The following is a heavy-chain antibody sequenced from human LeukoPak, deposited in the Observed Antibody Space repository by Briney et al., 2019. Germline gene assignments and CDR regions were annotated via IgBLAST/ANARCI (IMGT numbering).Heavy chain of an antibody. CDR1: GFTVSSNY. CDR2: IYSGGST. Sequence: GGSLRLSCAAFGFTVSSNYMSWVRQAPGKGLEWVSVIYSGGSTYYADSVKGRFTISRDNSKNTLYLQMNSLRAEDTAVHYCARVADYYDSSGYIYYFDYWGQGTLVTVSS. CDR3: ARVADYYDSSGYIYYFDY. D-gene: IGHD3-22*01. V-gene: IGHV3-53*01. J-gene: IGHJ4*02.